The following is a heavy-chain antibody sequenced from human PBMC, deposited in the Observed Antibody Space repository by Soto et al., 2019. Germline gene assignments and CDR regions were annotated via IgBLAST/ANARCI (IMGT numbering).Heavy chain of an antibody. V-gene: IGHV3-49*03. D-gene: IGHD2-2*01. Sequence: GGSLRLSCTVCGFTFGGYALSWIRQAPGKGLEWVGSIRSKAYSRTTEYAASVRGRFTISRDDSNSVAYLELNSLKTEDTAVYYCARYRVTANMSGFGYCDQQTMVAVSS. CDR3: ARYRVTANMSGFGY. J-gene: IGHJ4*01. CDR2: IRSKAYSRTT. CDR1: GFTFGGYA.